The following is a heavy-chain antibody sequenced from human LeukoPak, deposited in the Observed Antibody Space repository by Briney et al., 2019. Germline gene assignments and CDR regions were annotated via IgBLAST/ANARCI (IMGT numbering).Heavy chain of an antibody. CDR1: GFTFRGYG. CDR3: ARGGAARPDY. CDR2: ISSTSTTK. Sequence: PGGSLRPSCAASGFTFRGYGMSWVRQAPGKGLEWVSYISSTSTTKSYADSVKGRFTISRDNAKNSLYLQMTSLRAEDTAVYYCARGGAARPDYWGQGTLVTVSS. V-gene: IGHV3-48*01. J-gene: IGHJ4*02. D-gene: IGHD6-6*01.